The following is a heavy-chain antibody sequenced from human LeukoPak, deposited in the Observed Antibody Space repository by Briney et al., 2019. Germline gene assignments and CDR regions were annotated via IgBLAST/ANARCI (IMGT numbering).Heavy chain of an antibody. V-gene: IGHV3-74*01. CDR2: INSDGSST. J-gene: IGHJ5*02. Sequence: GGSLRLSCAASGFTFSNYWMHWVRQVPGKGLVWVSRINSDGSSTSYADSVKGRFTIYRDNAKNTLSLQMNSLRVEDTAVYYCARGYGEIPTWFDPWGQGTLVTVSS. CDR3: ARGYGEIPTWFDP. CDR1: GFTFSNYW. D-gene: IGHD4-17*01.